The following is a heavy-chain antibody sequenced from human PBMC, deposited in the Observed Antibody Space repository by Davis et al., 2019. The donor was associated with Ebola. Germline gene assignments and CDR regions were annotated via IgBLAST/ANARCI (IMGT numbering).Heavy chain of an antibody. CDR1: GGSFSGYY. J-gene: IGHJ6*02. CDR3: ARHVDTAMVEGMDV. CDR2: INHSGST. D-gene: IGHD5-18*01. V-gene: IGHV4-34*01. Sequence: SETLSLTCAVYGGSFSGYYWSWIRQPPGKGLEWIGEINHSGSTNYNPSLKSRVTISVDTSKNQFSLKLSSVTAADTAVYYCARHVDTAMVEGMDVWGQGTTVTVSS.